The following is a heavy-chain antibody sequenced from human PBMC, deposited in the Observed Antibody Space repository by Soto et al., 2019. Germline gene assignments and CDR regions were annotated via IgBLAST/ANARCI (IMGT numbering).Heavy chain of an antibody. J-gene: IGHJ3*02. CDR2: IIPIFGTA. CDR3: ARKETGRNDAFDI. CDR1: GGTFSSYA. V-gene: IGHV1-69*13. Sequence: ASVKVSCKASGGTFSSYAISWVRQAPGQGLEWMGGIIPIFGTANYAQKFQGRVTITADESTSTAYMELSSLRSEDTAVYYCARKETGRNDAFDIWGQGKMVTVSS. D-gene: IGHD7-27*01.